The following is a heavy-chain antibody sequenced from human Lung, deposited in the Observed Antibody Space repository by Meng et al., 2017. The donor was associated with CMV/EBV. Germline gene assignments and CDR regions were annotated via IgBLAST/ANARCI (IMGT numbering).Heavy chain of an antibody. CDR2: INSVGSST. D-gene: IGHD3-22*01. CDR3: AREPYDYDSSLDY. J-gene: IGHJ4*02. Sequence: ESXKISXAASGFTFSSTWMHWVRRAPGKGLVWVSRINSVGSSTIYADSVKGRFTISIDNAKNTLYLQMNSLRSEDTAVYYCAREPYDYDSSLDYWGQGTLVTVSS. V-gene: IGHV3-74*01. CDR1: GFTFSSTW.